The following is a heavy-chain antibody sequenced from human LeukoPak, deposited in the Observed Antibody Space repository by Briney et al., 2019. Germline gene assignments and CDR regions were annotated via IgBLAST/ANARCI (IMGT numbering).Heavy chain of an antibody. CDR2: IDPTDSYT. Sequence: GESLKISCKASGYSLTSYWISWVRQMPGKGLEWMGRIDPTDSYTDYSPSFQGHVSISADNSINTAYLQWYNLKASDTAMYYCARHGAYYYDSSGWFDYWGQGTLVTVSS. J-gene: IGHJ4*02. V-gene: IGHV5-10-1*01. CDR1: GYSLTSYW. CDR3: ARHGAYYYDSSGWFDY. D-gene: IGHD3-22*01.